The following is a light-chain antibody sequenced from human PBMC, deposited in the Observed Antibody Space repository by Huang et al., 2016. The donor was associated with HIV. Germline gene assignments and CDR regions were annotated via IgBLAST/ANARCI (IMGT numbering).Light chain of an antibody. J-gene: IGKJ1*01. CDR2: EVA. V-gene: IGKV1-5*01. CDR1: QSISPW. CDR3: QQYKSYPWT. Sequence: DIQMTQTPSTLAASVGDRVTITCRASQSISPWLAWFQQKPGKAPKSLIFEVANLESGVPSRFSGSGSGSEFTLTINSLQPDDLATYYCQQYKSYPWTFGQGTKVEI.